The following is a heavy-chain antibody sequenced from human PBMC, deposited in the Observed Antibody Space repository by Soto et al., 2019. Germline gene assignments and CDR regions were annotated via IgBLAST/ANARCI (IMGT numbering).Heavy chain of an antibody. CDR3: ARASAYDILTASLTNNYYYYYVMNV. J-gene: IGHJ6*01. CDR1: GCTFSSYA. V-gene: IGHV1-69*13. Sequence: ASVKVSCKASGCTFSSYAISWVRQAPGQGLEWMGGIIPIFGTANYAQKFQGRVTITADESTSTAYMELSSLRSEDTAVYYCARASAYDILTASLTNNYYYYYVMNVWGEGTQVIV. CDR2: IIPIFGTA. D-gene: IGHD3-9*01.